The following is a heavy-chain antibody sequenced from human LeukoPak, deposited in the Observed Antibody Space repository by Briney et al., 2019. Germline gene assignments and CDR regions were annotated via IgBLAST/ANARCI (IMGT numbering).Heavy chain of an antibody. J-gene: IGHJ3*02. CDR1: GFTFSSHE. CDR2: IGTAGHT. Sequence: GGSLRLSCAASGFTFSSHELHWVRQGTGKGLEWVSAIGTAGHTYYSASVKGRFTISRENAKNSLYLQLNSLRAEDTAVYYCAREGRGGSYNAFDIWGQGTMVTVS. V-gene: IGHV3-13*01. CDR3: AREGRGGSYNAFDI. D-gene: IGHD1-1*01.